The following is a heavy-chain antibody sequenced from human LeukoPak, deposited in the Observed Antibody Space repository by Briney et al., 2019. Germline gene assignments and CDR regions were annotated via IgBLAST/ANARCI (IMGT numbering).Heavy chain of an antibody. CDR1: GYTFTNYV. Sequence: ASVKVSCKASGYTFTNYVMHWVRQAPGQRLEWMGWSNGGNGNTKYSQKFQGRVTIARDTSASTAYMELSSLRSEDTAVYYCARDPLFCSGGSCIPYYYGLDVWGKGTTVTVSS. J-gene: IGHJ6*04. V-gene: IGHV1-3*01. CDR2: SNGGNGNT. D-gene: IGHD2-15*01. CDR3: ARDPLFCSGGSCIPYYYGLDV.